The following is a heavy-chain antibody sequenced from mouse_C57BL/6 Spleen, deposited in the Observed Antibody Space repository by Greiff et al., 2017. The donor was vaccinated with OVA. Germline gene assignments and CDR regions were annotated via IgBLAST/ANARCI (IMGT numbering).Heavy chain of an antibody. J-gene: IGHJ4*01. CDR2: IWSDGST. V-gene: IGHV2-6-1*01. CDR3: ARQSGSSYDYAMDY. D-gene: IGHD1-1*01. Sequence: QVQLQQSGPGLVAPSQSLSITCTVSGFSLTSYGVHWVRQPPGKGLEWLVVIWSDGSTTYNSALKSRLSISKDNSKSQVFLKMNSLQTDDTAMYYCARQSGSSYDYAMDYWGQGTSVTVSS. CDR1: GFSLTSYG.